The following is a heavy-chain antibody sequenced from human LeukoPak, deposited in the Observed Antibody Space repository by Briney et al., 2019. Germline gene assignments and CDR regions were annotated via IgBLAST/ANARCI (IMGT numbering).Heavy chain of an antibody. V-gene: IGHV1-18*01. J-gene: IGHJ4*02. CDR1: GYTFTSYG. CDR2: ISAYNGNT. D-gene: IGHD3-10*01. Sequence: ASVKVSCKASGYTFTSYGISWVRQAPGQGLEWMGWISAYNGNTNYAQKLQGRVTMTEDTSTDTAYMELSSLRSEDTAVYYCATGLLWFGEGGDYWGQGTLVTVSS. CDR3: ATGLLWFGEGGDY.